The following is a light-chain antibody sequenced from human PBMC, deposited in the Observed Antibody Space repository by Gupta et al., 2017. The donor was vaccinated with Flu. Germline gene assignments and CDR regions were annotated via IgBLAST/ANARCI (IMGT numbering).Light chain of an antibody. V-gene: IGKV3-20*01. CDR3: QQSCSSPRT. CDR1: QSVSGYS. J-gene: IGKJ2*01. Sequence: ETALTQCPGTLSLSPGERATLSCSARQSVSGYSLAWYQHKPGPTPRLLIHGASNRANGIPDRFSGSGSETEFILTISRLEPEDFAVYYCQQSCSSPRTFGQGTKVDIK. CDR2: GAS.